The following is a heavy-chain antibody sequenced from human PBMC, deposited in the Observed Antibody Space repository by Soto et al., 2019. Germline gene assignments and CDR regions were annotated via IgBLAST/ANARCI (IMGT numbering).Heavy chain of an antibody. CDR3: ARQRRDYGDYVWWFDP. CDR2: IYYSGDT. D-gene: IGHD4-17*01. V-gene: IGHV4-39*01. Sequence: QQQLQESGPGLVKPSETLSLTCSVSGDSISSSSYYWGWIRQPPGKGLEWVASIYYSGDTYYNPSLNSRVTISVDTSKNQFSLKLSSVTAADTAVYYCARQRRDYGDYVWWFDPWGQGTLVTVSS. J-gene: IGHJ5*02. CDR1: GDSISSSSYY.